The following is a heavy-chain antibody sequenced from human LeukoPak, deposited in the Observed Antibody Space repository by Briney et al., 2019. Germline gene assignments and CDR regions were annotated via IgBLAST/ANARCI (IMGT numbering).Heavy chain of an antibody. CDR2: MYYSGST. V-gene: IGHV4-39*01. CDR3: ARHRVGATSGNPYYFEY. Sequence: SETLSLTSTVSGGSISSSSYYWGWIRQPPGKGLEWIGSMYYSGSTYYNPSLKSRVTISADTSKNQFSLNLSSVTAADTAVYYCARHRVGATSGNPYYFEYWGQGTLVTVSS. D-gene: IGHD1-26*01. J-gene: IGHJ4*02. CDR1: GGSISSSSYY.